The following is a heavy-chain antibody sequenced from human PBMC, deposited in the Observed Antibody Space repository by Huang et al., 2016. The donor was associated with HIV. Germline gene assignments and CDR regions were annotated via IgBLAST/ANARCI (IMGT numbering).Heavy chain of an antibody. CDR2: IAYDGTNK. CDR3: ARDARVWRQNYYFDY. V-gene: IGHV3-30*04. D-gene: IGHD1-7*01. J-gene: IGHJ4*02. CDR1: GFTFNSYS. Sequence: QVQLVESGGGGVQPGRSLRLSCGASGFTFNSYSIHWVRQVPGKGLEWVAVIAYDGTNKYYAESVKCRFTVSRDNSKSTLYLQMNSLRGNDTAVYFCARDARVWRQNYYFDYWGQGTLVTVSS.